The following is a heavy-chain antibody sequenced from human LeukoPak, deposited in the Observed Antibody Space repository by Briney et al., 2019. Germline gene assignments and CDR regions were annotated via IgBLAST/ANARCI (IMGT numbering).Heavy chain of an antibody. Sequence: GASVKVSCKASGYTFTGYYMHWVRQAPGKGLEWMGGFDPEDGETIYAQKFQGRVTMTEDTSTDTAYMELSSLRSEDTAVYYCATAGSGGATIFVYYFDYWGQGTLVTVSS. V-gene: IGHV1-24*01. CDR1: GYTFTGYY. CDR3: ATAGSGGATIFVYYFDY. CDR2: FDPEDGET. D-gene: IGHD1-26*01. J-gene: IGHJ4*02.